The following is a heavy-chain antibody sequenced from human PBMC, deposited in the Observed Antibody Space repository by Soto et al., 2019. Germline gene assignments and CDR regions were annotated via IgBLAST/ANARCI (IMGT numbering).Heavy chain of an antibody. CDR2: IYHSGSI. CDR1: GDSISSSLW. V-gene: IGHV4-4*02. Sequence: PSETLSLTCDVSGDSISSSLWWSWVRQTPGKGLEWIGEIYHSGSINYNPSLKSRVTISADRSKNQFSLTLTAVTAAGTAVYYCATSQLGEYFDNWGQGTLVTVSS. CDR3: ATSQLGEYFDN. D-gene: IGHD1-1*01. J-gene: IGHJ4*02.